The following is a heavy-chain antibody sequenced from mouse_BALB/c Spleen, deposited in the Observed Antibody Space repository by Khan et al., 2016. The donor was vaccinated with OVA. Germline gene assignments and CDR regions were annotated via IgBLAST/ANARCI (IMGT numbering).Heavy chain of an antibody. CDR2: ISPGSGTP. CDR3: AIGNYCGSCHYAMDY. J-gene: IGHJ4*01. CDR1: GYTFTSYW. Sequence: DLVKPGASVKLSCKASGYTFTSYWINWIKQRPGQGLEWIGRISPGSGTPYYNEMFKGKATLTVDISSNTAYIQLSSLSSEDSAVYFCAIGNYCGSCHYAMDYWGQGTSVTVSS. V-gene: IGHV1S41*01. D-gene: IGHD1-1*01.